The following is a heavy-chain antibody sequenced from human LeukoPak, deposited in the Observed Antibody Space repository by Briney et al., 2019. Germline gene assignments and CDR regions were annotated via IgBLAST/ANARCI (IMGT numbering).Heavy chain of an antibody. CDR1: GGSINGWY. V-gene: IGHV4-59*08. CDR3: ARQAYYSESGSWTGFDY. J-gene: IGHJ4*02. Sequence: SETLSLTCTVSGGSINGWYWNWIRQPPGKGLEWIGYIYRNDNTNYNPSLKSRVTMSVDTSKNQFSLRLSSVTAADTAVYYCARQAYYSESGSWTGFDYWGQGTLVPVS. CDR2: IYRNDNT. D-gene: IGHD3-10*01.